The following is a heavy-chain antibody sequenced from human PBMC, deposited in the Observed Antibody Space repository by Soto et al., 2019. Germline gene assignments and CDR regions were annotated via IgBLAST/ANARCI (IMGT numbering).Heavy chain of an antibody. CDR1: GFTFSSYA. D-gene: IGHD3-10*01. CDR3: TTRGSGGDYAY. Sequence: EVQLLESGGGLVQPGGSLRLSCAASGFTFSSYAMRWVRQAPGKGREWVSASSGSGGSTYYAVSVKGRFTISRDNSKNALYLQMNSLRAEHTAVYYCTTRGSGGDYAYWGQANVVTVSS. V-gene: IGHV3-23*01. J-gene: IGHJ4*02. CDR2: SSGSGGST.